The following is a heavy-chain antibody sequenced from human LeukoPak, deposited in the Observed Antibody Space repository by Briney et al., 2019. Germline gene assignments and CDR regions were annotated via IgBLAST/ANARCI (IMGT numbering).Heavy chain of an antibody. CDR1: GGTFSSYA. Sequence: GSSVKVSCKASGGTFSSYAISWVRQAPGQGLEWMGRIIPILGIANYAQKFQGRVTITADKSTSTAYMELSSLRSEDTAVYYCARQEPPRPGCGGDCPNWFDPWGQGTLVTVSS. D-gene: IGHD2-21*02. CDR2: IIPILGIA. CDR3: ARQEPPRPGCGGDCPNWFDP. V-gene: IGHV1-69*04. J-gene: IGHJ5*02.